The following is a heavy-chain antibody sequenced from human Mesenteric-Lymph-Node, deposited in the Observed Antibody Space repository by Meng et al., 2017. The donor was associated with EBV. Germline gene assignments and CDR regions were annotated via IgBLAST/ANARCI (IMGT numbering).Heavy chain of an antibody. Sequence: EVQLLESGGGLVQLGGSLRLSCAASGFTFSSHALGWVRQAPGKGLEWVSAISDSGARTYYADSVKGRITISRDNSKNTLFLQMNSLRAEDTAVYYCAKSSFQDYGDYTSWGQGTLVTVSS. J-gene: IGHJ5*02. CDR3: AKSSFQDYGDYTS. CDR1: GFTFSSHA. CDR2: ISDSGART. V-gene: IGHV3-23*01. D-gene: IGHD4-17*01.